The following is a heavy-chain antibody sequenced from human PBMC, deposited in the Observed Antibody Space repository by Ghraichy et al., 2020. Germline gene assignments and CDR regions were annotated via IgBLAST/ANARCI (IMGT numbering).Heavy chain of an antibody. J-gene: IGHJ4*02. D-gene: IGHD3-10*01. V-gene: IGHV3-73*01. Sequence: GGSLRLSCAASGFTFSGSAMHWVRQASGKGLEWVGRIRSKANSYATAYAASVKGRFTISRDDSKNTAYLQMNSLKTEDTAVYYCTSQGYYGSGSPLQYWGQGTLVTVSS. CDR1: GFTFSGSA. CDR2: IRSKANSYAT. CDR3: TSQGYYGSGSPLQY.